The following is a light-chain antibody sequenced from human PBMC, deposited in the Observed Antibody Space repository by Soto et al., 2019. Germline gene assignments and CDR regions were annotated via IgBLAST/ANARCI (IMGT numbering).Light chain of an antibody. CDR3: HQYYRTPWT. V-gene: IGKV3-11*01. CDR2: DAS. CDR1: QSVSSY. Sequence: EIVLTQSPATRSASTEKISGLYCXASQSVSSYLAWYQQKPGQAPRLLIYDASNRATGIPARFSGTGSGTDFTLTISSLQAEDVAVYYCHQYYRTPWTFGQGTKVDIK. J-gene: IGKJ1*01.